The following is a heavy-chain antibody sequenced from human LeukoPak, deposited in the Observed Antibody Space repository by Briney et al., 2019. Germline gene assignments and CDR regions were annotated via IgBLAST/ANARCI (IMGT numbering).Heavy chain of an antibody. J-gene: IGHJ6*02. V-gene: IGHV1-18*01. CDR1: GYTFTSYG. CDR2: ISAYNGNT. Sequence: GASVKVSCKASGYTFTSYGISWVRQAPGQGLEWMGWISAYNGNTNYAQKLQGRVTMTTDTSTSTAYMELRSLRSDDTAVYYCARDSGYDILTGYYRRLYGMDVWGQGTTVTVSS. D-gene: IGHD3-9*01. CDR3: ARDSGYDILTGYYRRLYGMDV.